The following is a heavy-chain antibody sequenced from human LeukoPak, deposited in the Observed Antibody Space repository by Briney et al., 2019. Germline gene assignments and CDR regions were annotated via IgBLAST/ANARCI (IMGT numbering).Heavy chain of an antibody. CDR3: ARDLGYSSSWLDY. Sequence: SQTLSLTCTVSGGSTSSGNYYWSWIRQPAGKGLEWIGRIYTSGSTNYNPSLKSRVTISVDTSKNQFSLKLNSVTAADTAVYYCARDLGYSSSWLDYWGQGTLVTVSS. V-gene: IGHV4-61*02. CDR2: IYTSGST. D-gene: IGHD6-13*01. CDR1: GGSTSSGNYY. J-gene: IGHJ4*02.